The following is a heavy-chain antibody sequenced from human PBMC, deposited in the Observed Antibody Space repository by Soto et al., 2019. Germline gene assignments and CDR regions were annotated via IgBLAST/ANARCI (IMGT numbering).Heavy chain of an antibody. CDR2: ISYDGSNK. D-gene: IGHD2-2*01. V-gene: IGHV3-30-3*01. J-gene: IGHJ5*02. Sequence: QVQLVESGGGVVQPGRSLRLSCAASGFTFSSYAMHWVRQAPGKGLEWVAVISYDGSNKYYADSVKGRFTISRDNSKNTLYLQMNSLRAEDTAVYYCARPYCISTSCFWWFDPWGQGTLVTVSS. CDR3: ARPYCISTSCFWWFDP. CDR1: GFTFSSYA.